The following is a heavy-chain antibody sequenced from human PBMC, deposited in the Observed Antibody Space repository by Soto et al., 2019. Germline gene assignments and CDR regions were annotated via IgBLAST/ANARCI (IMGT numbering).Heavy chain of an antibody. J-gene: IGHJ4*02. V-gene: IGHV4-31*03. CDR2: IYYSVST. CDR3: AGIYSGSPGGTLRY. CDR1: GGSISSGGYY. D-gene: IGHD1-26*01. Sequence: SETLSLTCTVSGGSISSGGYYWSWIRQHPGKGLEWIGYIYYSVSTYYNPSLKSRVTISVDTSKNQFSLKLSSVTAADTAVYYCAGIYSGSPGGTLRYWGQGTLVTVSS.